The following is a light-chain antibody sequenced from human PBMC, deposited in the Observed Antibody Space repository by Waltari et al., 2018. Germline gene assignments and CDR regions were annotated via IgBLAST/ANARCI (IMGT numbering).Light chain of an antibody. V-gene: IGKV1-5*03. CDR3: QQYNASPYT. J-gene: IGKJ2*01. CDR1: QSVRRW. Sequence: DIQMTQSPSTLSAPLGDRVTIACRASQSVRRWLAWYQQKPGKAPKLLISKTSVLEPGVPSRFSGSGSGTDFTLTVSSLQPEDFATYFCQQYNASPYTFAQGTKLEI. CDR2: KTS.